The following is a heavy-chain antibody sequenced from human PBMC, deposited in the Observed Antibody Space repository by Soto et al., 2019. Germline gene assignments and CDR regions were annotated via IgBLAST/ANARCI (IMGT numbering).Heavy chain of an antibody. CDR2: ISADNGNT. Sequence: QVQLVQSGVEVKKPGASVKVSCKASGYTFPNYGINWVRQAPGQGLEWMGWISADNGNTDYAQKLQGRVTMTTDTSTTTDYMEVTNLRSDDTAVYYCARDVIPYFGSDCYPGDFHHWGQGTLVIVSS. V-gene: IGHV1-18*04. CDR3: ARDVIPYFGSDCYPGDFHH. CDR1: GYTFPNYG. J-gene: IGHJ1*01. D-gene: IGHD2-21*02.